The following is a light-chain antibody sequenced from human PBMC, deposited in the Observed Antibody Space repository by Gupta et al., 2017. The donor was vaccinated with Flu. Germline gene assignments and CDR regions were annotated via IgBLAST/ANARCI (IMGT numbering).Light chain of an antibody. V-gene: IGKV1-39*01. CDR3: QQTYIYPRS. J-gene: IGKJ1*01. CDR1: QNIDTQ. CDR2: AAS. Sequence: PSSLSASPGDRVTITCRAIQNIDTQLNWYRQKPGKAPELLIYAASTLQSGIPSRFSGGGSGTDFTLTIIYLQPEDSATYFCQQTYIYPRSFGQGTTMEIK.